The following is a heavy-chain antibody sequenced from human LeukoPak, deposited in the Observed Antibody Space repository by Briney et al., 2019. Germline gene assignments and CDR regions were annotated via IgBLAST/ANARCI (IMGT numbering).Heavy chain of an antibody. CDR3: ARALRFLDLPQPMDV. Sequence: GASVKVSCKASGYTFTGYYMHWVRQAPGQGLEWMGWINPNSGGTNYAQKFQGWVTITRDTSASTAYMELSSLRSEDTAVYYCARALRFLDLPQPMDVWGKGTTVTVSS. J-gene: IGHJ6*03. D-gene: IGHD3-3*01. CDR2: INPNSGGT. V-gene: IGHV1-2*04. CDR1: GYTFTGYY.